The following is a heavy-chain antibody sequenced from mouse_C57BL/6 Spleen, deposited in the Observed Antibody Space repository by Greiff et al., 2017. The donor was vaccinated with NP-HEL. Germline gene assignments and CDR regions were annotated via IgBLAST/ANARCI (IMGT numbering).Heavy chain of an antibody. CDR2: ISSGSSTI. V-gene: IGHV5-17*01. J-gene: IGHJ4*01. D-gene: IGHD1-1*01. CDR1: GFTFSDYG. Sequence: EVQVVESGGGLVKPGGSLKLSCAASGFTFSDYGMHWVRQAPEKGLEWVAYISSGSSTISYAATVKGRFTLSRDNAKNTLFLQMTSLRSEDTAMYYCARDSSYDYYAMDYWGQGTSVTVSS. CDR3: ARDSSYDYYAMDY.